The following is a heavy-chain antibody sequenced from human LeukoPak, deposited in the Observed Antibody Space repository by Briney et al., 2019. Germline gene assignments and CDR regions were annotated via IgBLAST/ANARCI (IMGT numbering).Heavy chain of an antibody. CDR1: GGSISSYY. CDR2: IYYSGST. Sequence: PSETLSLTCTVSGGSISSYYWSWIRQPPGKGLEWIGNIYYSGSTNYNPSLKSRVTISVDTSKNQFSLKLSSVTAADTAVYYCATYSSGWYDAFDIWGQGTMVTVSS. J-gene: IGHJ3*02. CDR3: ATYSSGWYDAFDI. V-gene: IGHV4-59*08. D-gene: IGHD6-19*01.